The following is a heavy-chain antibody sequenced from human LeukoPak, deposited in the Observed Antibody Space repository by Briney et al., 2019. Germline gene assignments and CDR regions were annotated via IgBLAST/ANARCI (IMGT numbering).Heavy chain of an antibody. V-gene: IGHV3-30*02. Sequence: PGGSLRLSCAASGFTFGSYGMHWVRQAPGKGLEWGAFIRYDGSNKYYADSVKGRFTISRDNSKNTLYLQMNSLRAEDTAVYYCARDVLRYFDWLSGHGSYGMDVWGQGTTVTVSS. CDR3: ARDVLRYFDWLSGHGSYGMDV. D-gene: IGHD3-9*01. J-gene: IGHJ6*02. CDR1: GFTFGSYG. CDR2: IRYDGSNK.